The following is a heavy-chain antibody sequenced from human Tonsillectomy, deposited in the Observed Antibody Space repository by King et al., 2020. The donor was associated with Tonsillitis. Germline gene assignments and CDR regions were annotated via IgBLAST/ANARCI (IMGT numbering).Heavy chain of an antibody. CDR1: GGTFSSYA. Sequence: HVQLVESGPEVKKPGSSVKVSCKASGGTFSSYAISWVRQAPGQGLEWMGGIIPIFGTANYTQKFQGRVTITADESTSTAFMERSSLRSEDTAVYYCARGTNYDILTDYYDDYYYYGMDVWGQGTTVTVSS. CDR3: ARGTNYDILTDYYDDYYYYGMDV. J-gene: IGHJ6*02. CDR2: IIPIFGTA. V-gene: IGHV1-69*01. D-gene: IGHD3-9*01.